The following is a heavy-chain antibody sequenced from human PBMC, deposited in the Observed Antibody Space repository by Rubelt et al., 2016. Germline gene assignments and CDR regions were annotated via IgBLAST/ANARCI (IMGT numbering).Heavy chain of an antibody. Sequence: NWVRQAPGKALEWVSYISSSSDTIYYTDSVKGRFTISRDNAMNLLYLQLNSLTAEDTAVYSCARGAGYCTSTNCHFYFDSWGQGTLVTVSS. CDR3: ARGAGYCTSTNCHFYFDS. J-gene: IGHJ4*02. D-gene: IGHD2-2*01. CDR2: ISSSSDTI. V-gene: IGHV3-48*04.